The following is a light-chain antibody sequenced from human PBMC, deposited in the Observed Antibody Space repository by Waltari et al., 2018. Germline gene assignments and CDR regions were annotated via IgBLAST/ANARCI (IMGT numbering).Light chain of an antibody. V-gene: IGLV2-8*01. J-gene: IGLJ2*01. Sequence: SALTQSPSASGSPGQSATISCTGNSSDIHDHDYVPWYPQHPGNAPEVMIYEVSNLSSGLPARFSVSKSGNTASLTISGLQAEDEADYYCTSYAGSDNFVVFGGGTKLTVL. CDR1: SSDIHDHDY. CDR2: EVS. CDR3: TSYAGSDNFVV.